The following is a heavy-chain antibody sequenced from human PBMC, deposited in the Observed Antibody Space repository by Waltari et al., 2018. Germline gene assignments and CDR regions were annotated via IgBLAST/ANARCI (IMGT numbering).Heavy chain of an antibody. J-gene: IGHJ3*02. V-gene: IGHV1-18*04. CDR1: GYTFTSYG. CDR3: ARVLPSSSSLGDAFDI. Sequence: QVQLVQSGAEVKKPGASVKVSCKASGYTFTSYGISCVRQAPGQGVGWMGWISADNGNTNYAQKLQGRVTMTTDTSTSTAYMELRSLRSDDTAVYYCARVLPSSSSLGDAFDIWGQGTMVTVSS. D-gene: IGHD6-6*01. CDR2: ISADNGNT.